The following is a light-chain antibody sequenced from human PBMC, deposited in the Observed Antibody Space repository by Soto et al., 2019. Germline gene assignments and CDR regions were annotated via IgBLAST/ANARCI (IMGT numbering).Light chain of an antibody. CDR1: QSAGNF. J-gene: IGKJ5*01. Sequence: EIVITKSAFTLSVSPGETASLSCRASQSAGNFLAWYQQKPGQAPRLLIYYISTRATGIPARFSGSGSGTEFTLTINSLQSEDSAVYYCQQHNQWPITFGQGTRLEIK. CDR3: QQHNQWPIT. V-gene: IGKV3D-15*01. CDR2: YIS.